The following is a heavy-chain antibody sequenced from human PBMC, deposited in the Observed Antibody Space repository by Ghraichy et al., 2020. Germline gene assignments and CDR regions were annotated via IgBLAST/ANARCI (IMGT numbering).Heavy chain of an antibody. D-gene: IGHD6-19*01. J-gene: IGHJ4*02. CDR2: FGGDPRIT. V-gene: IGHV3-23*01. CDR1: GFSFRSYA. Sequence: GGSLRLSCAASGFSFRSYAMSWVRQALGKGLEWVTGFGGDPRITYYADSVKGRFTISRDNSRNTLYLQMNGLRVEDTALYYCAKEGQIGVAGFDCWGQGTLVTVSS. CDR3: AKEGQIGVAGFDC.